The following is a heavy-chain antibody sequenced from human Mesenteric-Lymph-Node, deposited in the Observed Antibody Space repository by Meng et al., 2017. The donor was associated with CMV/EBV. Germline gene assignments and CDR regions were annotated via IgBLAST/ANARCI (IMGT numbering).Heavy chain of an antibody. CDR2: IRNDGSKE. D-gene: IGHD6-13*01. V-gene: IGHV3-30*02. CDR1: GFTFSTYA. CDR3: AKDDVLAAAGNYYYYGMDV. J-gene: IGHJ6*02. Sequence: GESLKISCEASGFTFSTYAMHWVRQAAGKGLEWVTFIRNDGSKEYYTDSAKGRFTVSRDNTRNTLYLQMNSLRAEDTAVYYCAKDDVLAAAGNYYYYGMDVWGQGTTVTVSS.